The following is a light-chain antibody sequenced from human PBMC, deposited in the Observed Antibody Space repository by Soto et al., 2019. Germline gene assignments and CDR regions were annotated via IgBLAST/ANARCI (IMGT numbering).Light chain of an antibody. CDR2: KAS. CDR3: QQANSFPLT. J-gene: IGKJ4*01. Sequence: DIQLTQSPTTLSASVGDRVTLSCRASQSISSWLAWYQQKPGKAPNFLIYKASTLESGVPSRFSGSGAGTEFTLTISSLQPEDFATYYCQQANSFPLTFGGGTKVDIK. V-gene: IGKV1-5*03. CDR1: QSISSW.